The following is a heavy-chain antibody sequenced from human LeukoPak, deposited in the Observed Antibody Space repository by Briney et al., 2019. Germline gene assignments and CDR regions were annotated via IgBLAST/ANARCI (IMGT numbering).Heavy chain of an antibody. V-gene: IGHV4-34*01. J-gene: IGHJ4*02. Sequence: SETLSLTCAVYGGSFSGYYWSWIRQPPGKGLEWIGEINHSGSTYYNPSLKSRVTISVDSSKNQFSLKLTSVTAADTAVYYCATLGEYYDSSGYYYNWGQGTLITVSS. CDR2: INHSGST. D-gene: IGHD3-22*01. CDR3: ATLGEYYDSSGYYYN. CDR1: GGSFSGYY.